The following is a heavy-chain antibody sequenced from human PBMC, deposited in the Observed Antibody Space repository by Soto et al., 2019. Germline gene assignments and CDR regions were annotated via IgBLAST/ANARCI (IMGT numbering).Heavy chain of an antibody. D-gene: IGHD3-10*01. CDR2: IWSDGSYE. Sequence: QVQLVESGGSVVQPGRSLRLSCAASGFIFSNYAMHWVRQAPGQGLEWVALIWSDGSYENYAESVKGRFTISRDNSKNTLYVQMNSLRLEDTAVYFCARGTGSGSFLIDYWGQGTLVTVSS. J-gene: IGHJ4*02. CDR1: GFIFSNYA. V-gene: IGHV3-33*01. CDR3: ARGTGSGSFLIDY.